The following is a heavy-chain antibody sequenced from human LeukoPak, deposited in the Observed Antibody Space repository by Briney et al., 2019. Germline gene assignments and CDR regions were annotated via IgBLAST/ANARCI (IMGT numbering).Heavy chain of an antibody. V-gene: IGHV4-34*01. D-gene: IGHD4-11*01. CDR1: GGSFSGYY. Sequence: SGTLSLTCAVYGGSFSGYYWSWIRQPPGKGLEWIGEINHSGSTNYNPSLKSRVTISVDTSKNQFSLKLSSVTAADTAVYYCARTPTVTSREVDPWGQGTLVTVSS. J-gene: IGHJ5*02. CDR2: INHSGST. CDR3: ARTPTVTSREVDP.